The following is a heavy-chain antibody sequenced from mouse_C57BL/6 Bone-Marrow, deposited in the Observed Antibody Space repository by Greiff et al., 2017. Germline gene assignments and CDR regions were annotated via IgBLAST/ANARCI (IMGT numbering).Heavy chain of an antibody. J-gene: IGHJ2*01. V-gene: IGHV7-3*01. CDR2: IRNKANGYTT. CDR3: ARYGYYGSGYFDY. Sequence: EVQLVESGGGLVQPGGSLSLSCAASGFTFTDYYMSWVRQPPGKALEWLGFIRNKANGYTTEYSASGKGRVTISRDNSQSILYLQMNALGAEDSATYYCARYGYYGSGYFDYGGQGTTLTVSS. D-gene: IGHD1-1*01. CDR1: GFTFTDYY.